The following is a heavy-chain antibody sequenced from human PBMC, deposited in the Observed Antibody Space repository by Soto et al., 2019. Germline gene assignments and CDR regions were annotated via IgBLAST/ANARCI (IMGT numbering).Heavy chain of an antibody. CDR2: THHSGTT. J-gene: IGHJ4*02. D-gene: IGHD3-10*01. Sequence: QVQLQESGPGLVKPSGTLSLTCAVSGGSISSSNWWSWVRQPPGKGLEWIGETHHSGTTNYNPSLKSRVTISVDKAKNQFSLKLSSVTAADTALYYCAREGSGSSFFDYWGQGTLVTVSS. V-gene: IGHV4-4*02. CDR3: AREGSGSSFFDY. CDR1: GGSISSSNW.